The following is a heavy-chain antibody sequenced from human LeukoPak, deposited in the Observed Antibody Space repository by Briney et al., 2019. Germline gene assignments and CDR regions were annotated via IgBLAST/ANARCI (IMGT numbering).Heavy chain of an antibody. J-gene: IGHJ4*02. CDR3: AREKATLFGVVTPFDY. Sequence: ASVKVSCRASGYTFTSYYMHWVRQAPGQGLEWMGWINTNTGNPTYAQGFTGRFVFSLDTSVSTAYLQISSLKAEDTAVYYCAREKATLFGVVTPFDYWGQGTLVTVSS. V-gene: IGHV7-4-1*02. D-gene: IGHD3-3*01. CDR1: GYTFTSYY. CDR2: INTNTGNP.